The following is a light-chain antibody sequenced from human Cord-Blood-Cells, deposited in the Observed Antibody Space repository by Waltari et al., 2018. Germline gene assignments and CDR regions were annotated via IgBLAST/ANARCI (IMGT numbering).Light chain of an antibody. J-gene: IGKJ5*01. CDR2: DAS. Sequence: DIQMTQSPSSLSASVGDRVTITCQASQDISNYLNWYQQKPGKAPKLLIYDASNLETGFPSRFSGSGSGTDFTFTISSLQPEDIATDYCQQYDNLITFGQGTRLEIK. CDR3: QQYDNLIT. V-gene: IGKV1-33*01. CDR1: QDISNY.